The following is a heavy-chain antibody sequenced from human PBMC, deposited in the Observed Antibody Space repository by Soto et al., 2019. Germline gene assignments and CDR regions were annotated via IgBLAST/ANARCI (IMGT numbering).Heavy chain of an antibody. J-gene: IGHJ6*03. V-gene: IGHV4-59*08. CDR1: GGSISSYY. CDR2: IYYSGST. Sequence: SETLSLTCTVSGGSISSYYWSWIRQPPGKGLEWIGYIYYSGSTNYNPSLKSRVTISVDTSKNQFSLKLSSVTAADTAVYYCARTRHGFGELFPRPSYYYMDVWGKGTTVTVSS. CDR3: ARTRHGFGELFPRPSYYYMDV. D-gene: IGHD3-10*01.